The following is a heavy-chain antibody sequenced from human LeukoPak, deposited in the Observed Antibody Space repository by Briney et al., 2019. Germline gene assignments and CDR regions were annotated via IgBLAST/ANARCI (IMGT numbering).Heavy chain of an antibody. CDR1: GYTFINYY. Sequence: ASVKVSCKASGYTFINYYMHWVRQAPGQGLEWMGIINPSGGTTSYAQNFQGRVTITRDTSASTAYMELSSLRSEDMAVYYCARGGDCTNGVCYDFDYWGQGTLVTVSS. J-gene: IGHJ4*02. CDR3: ARGGDCTNGVCYDFDY. D-gene: IGHD2-8*01. V-gene: IGHV1-46*01. CDR2: INPSGGTT.